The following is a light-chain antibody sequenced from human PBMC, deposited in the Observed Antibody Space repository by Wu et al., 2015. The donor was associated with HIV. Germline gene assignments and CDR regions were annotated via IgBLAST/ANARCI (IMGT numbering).Light chain of an antibody. CDR1: QTISSTY. V-gene: IGKV3-20*01. Sequence: IVLTQSPGTLSLSPGERATLSCRASQTISSTYLAWYQQNPGQAPRLLIYGVSNRATGIPDRFSGSGSGTDFTLTISRLEPEDFAVYYCQQYDSPPLTFGQGTKVEVK. CDR3: QQYDSPPLT. CDR2: GVS. J-gene: IGKJ1*01.